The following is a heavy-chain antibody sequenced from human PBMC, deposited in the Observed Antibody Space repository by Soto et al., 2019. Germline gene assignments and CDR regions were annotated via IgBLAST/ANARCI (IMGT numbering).Heavy chain of an antibody. CDR3: VKGGWLDY. Sequence: EVHLLESGGGWVQPGGSLRLSCAASEFTFNIFDMSWVRQAPGKGLEWVSMISDSGDRTYYAGSVRGRFTMSRDNSKNTVYLQMDSLRAEDTAIYYCVKGGWLDYWGQGTRVTVSS. J-gene: IGHJ4*02. D-gene: IGHD5-12*01. CDR1: EFTFNIFD. CDR2: ISDSGDRT. V-gene: IGHV3-23*01.